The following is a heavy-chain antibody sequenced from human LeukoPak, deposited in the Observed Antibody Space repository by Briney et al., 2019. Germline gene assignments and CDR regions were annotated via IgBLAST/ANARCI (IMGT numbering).Heavy chain of an antibody. J-gene: IGHJ4*02. D-gene: IGHD3-22*01. V-gene: IGHV1-3*03. CDR3: AREPLLRTSRREFDY. Sequence: ASVKVSSKASGYTFTSYAMHWVRQAPGQRLEWMGWINAGNGNTKYSQEFQGRVTITRDTSASTAYMELSSLRSEDMAVYYCAREPLLRTSRREFDYWGQGTLVTVSS. CDR2: INAGNGNT. CDR1: GYTFTSYA.